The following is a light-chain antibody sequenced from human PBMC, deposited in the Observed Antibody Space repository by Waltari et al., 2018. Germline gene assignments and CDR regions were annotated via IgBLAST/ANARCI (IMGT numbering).Light chain of an antibody. Sequence: DVGLTQSPLSLSVTPGPSASISCRSIQSLVYTDGISYLNWFHQRPGQAPRRLIYKVSNRDSGVPDRFSGSGSGTDFTLMISSVEADDVGVYFCMQATHWPVTFGQGTRLEIK. CDR1: QSLVYTDGISY. J-gene: IGKJ5*01. CDR3: MQATHWPVT. CDR2: KVS. V-gene: IGKV2-30*01.